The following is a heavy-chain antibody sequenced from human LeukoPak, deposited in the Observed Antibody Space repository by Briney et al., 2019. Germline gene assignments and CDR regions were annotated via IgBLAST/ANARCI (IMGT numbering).Heavy chain of an antibody. CDR3: ARASRSYGSGSYPFGFDY. CDR2: MYSGGST. CDR1: GFTVSSNY. J-gene: IGHJ4*02. D-gene: IGHD3-10*01. Sequence: GGSLRLSCAASGFTVSSNYMNWVRQAPGKGLEWVSVMYSGGSTFYGDSVKGRFTISRDNSKNTLYLQMDSLRAEDTAVYYCARASRSYGSGSYPFGFDYWGQGTLVTVSS. V-gene: IGHV3-53*01.